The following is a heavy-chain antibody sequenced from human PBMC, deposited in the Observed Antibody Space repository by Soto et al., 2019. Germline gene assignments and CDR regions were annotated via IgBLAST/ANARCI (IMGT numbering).Heavy chain of an antibody. Sequence: QVQLQESGPGLVKPLGTLSLTCDVSGGSISSSNWWAWVRQPSGKGLEWIGEIYQSGTTKYNPSHESRITISVDKSQNPFSLKLTSVTAADTAFYYCASGYSGYDYRVDYWGQGTLVTVSS. CDR2: IYQSGTT. D-gene: IGHD5-12*01. CDR1: GGSISSSNW. J-gene: IGHJ4*02. V-gene: IGHV4-4*02. CDR3: ASGYSGYDYRVDY.